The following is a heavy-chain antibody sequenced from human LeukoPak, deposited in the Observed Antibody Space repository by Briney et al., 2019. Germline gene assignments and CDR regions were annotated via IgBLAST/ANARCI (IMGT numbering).Heavy chain of an antibody. Sequence: PGGSLRLSCAASGFTFSSYAMHWVRQAPGKGLEWVAVISYDGSDKFYADSVKGRFSISRDNSKNTLYLQMNSLGAEDTAVYYCAQDPLSLWGQGTLVTVSS. D-gene: IGHD5/OR15-5a*01. CDR2: ISYDGSDK. J-gene: IGHJ4*02. V-gene: IGHV3-30*18. CDR3: AQDPLSL. CDR1: GFTFSSYA.